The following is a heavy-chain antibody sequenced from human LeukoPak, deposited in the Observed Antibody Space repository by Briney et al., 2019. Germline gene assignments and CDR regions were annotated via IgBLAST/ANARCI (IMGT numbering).Heavy chain of an antibody. J-gene: IGHJ4*02. Sequence: GGSLRLSCAASGFTFSSYGMSWVRQAPGKGLEWDSAISGSGGSTYYADSVKGRFTISRDNSKNTLYLQMNSLRAEDTAVYYCAKDYYDSSGYYYAGFDYWGQGTLVTVSS. V-gene: IGHV3-23*01. CDR1: GFTFSSYG. D-gene: IGHD3-22*01. CDR2: ISGSGGST. CDR3: AKDYYDSSGYYYAGFDY.